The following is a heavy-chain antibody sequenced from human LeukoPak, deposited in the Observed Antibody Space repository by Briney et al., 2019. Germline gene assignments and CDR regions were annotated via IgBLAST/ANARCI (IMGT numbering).Heavy chain of an antibody. D-gene: IGHD4-17*01. CDR1: GGSISSGGYY. Sequence: SETLSLTCTVSGGSISSGGYYWSWIRQHPGKGLEWIGYIYYSGSTYYNPSLKSRVTISVDTSKNQFSLKLSSVTAADTAVYYCARDRDTVTSRYMDAWGKGTTVTVSS. CDR2: IYYSGST. CDR3: ARDRDTVTSRYMDA. J-gene: IGHJ6*03. V-gene: IGHV4-31*03.